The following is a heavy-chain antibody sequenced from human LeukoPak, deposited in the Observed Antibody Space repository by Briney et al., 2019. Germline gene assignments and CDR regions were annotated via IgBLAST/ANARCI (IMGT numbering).Heavy chain of an antibody. CDR1: GYSISSGYY. D-gene: IGHD3-3*02. J-gene: IGHJ4*02. V-gene: IGHV4-38-2*02. CDR2: IYHSGST. Sequence: PSETLSPTCTVSGYSISSGYYWGWIRQPPGKGLEWIGSIYHSGSTYYNPSLKSRVTISVDTSKNQFSLKLSSVTAADTAVYYCARGGINDYWGQGTLVTVSS. CDR3: ARGGINDY.